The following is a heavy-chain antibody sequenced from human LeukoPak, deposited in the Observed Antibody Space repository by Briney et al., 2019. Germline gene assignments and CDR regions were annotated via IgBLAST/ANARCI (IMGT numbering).Heavy chain of an antibody. Sequence: SETRSLTCGVSGYSISTGYYWGWVRQPPGKGLEWIVSSNRTGSTHHNPSLKSRVTISVDTSKNQFSLKLTSVTAADTAVYYCARHYWTPGAFDIWGQGAMVTVSS. J-gene: IGHJ3*02. CDR3: ARHYWTPGAFDI. CDR1: GYSISTGYY. D-gene: IGHD3/OR15-3a*01. V-gene: IGHV4-38-2*01. CDR2: SNRTGST.